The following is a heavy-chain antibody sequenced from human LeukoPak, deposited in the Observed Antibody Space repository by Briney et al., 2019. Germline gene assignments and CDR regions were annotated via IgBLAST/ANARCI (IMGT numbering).Heavy chain of an antibody. Sequence: SETLSLTCAVYGGSFSGYYWSWIRQPPGKGLEWIGEINHSGSTNYNPSLKSRITISVDTSKNQFSLKLSSVTAADTAVYYCARGYCSSTSCFGVRGYYYYGMDVWGQGTTVTVSS. J-gene: IGHJ6*02. D-gene: IGHD2-2*01. CDR1: GGSFSGYY. CDR2: INHSGST. CDR3: ARGYCSSTSCFGVRGYYYYGMDV. V-gene: IGHV4-34*01.